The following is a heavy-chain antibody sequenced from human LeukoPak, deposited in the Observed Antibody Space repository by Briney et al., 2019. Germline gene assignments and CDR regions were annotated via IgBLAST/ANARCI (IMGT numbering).Heavy chain of an antibody. D-gene: IGHD4-17*01. Sequence: TGGSLRLSCAASGFTFSSYGMHWVRQAPGKGLEWVAVIWYEGSNKYYADSVKGRFTISRDNSKNTLYLQMNSLRAEDTAVYYCARSPYTVTNNWFDPWGQGTLVTVSS. CDR1: GFTFSSYG. J-gene: IGHJ5*02. CDR2: IWYEGSNK. V-gene: IGHV3-33*01. CDR3: ARSPYTVTNNWFDP.